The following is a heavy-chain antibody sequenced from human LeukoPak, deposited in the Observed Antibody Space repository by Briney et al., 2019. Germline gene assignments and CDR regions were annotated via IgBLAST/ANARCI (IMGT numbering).Heavy chain of an antibody. D-gene: IGHD3-22*01. V-gene: IGHV3-33*08. CDR3: ARDSSGYLDY. CDR1: GFTFSSYS. CDR2: IWYDGSNK. J-gene: IGHJ4*02. Sequence: GGSLRLSCAASGFTFSSYSMNWIRQAPGKGLEWVAVIWYDGSNKYYADSVKGRFTISRDNSKNTLYLQMNSLRAEDTAVYYCARDSSGYLDYWGQGTLVTVSS.